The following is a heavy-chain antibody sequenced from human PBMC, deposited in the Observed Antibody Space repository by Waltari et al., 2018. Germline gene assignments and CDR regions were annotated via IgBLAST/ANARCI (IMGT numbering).Heavy chain of an antibody. Sequence: EVQLVESGGGLVQPGGSLRLSCAASGFSFSIYAMHWVRQAPGKGLEYVSAISSNGVSTYYENPMKGRLSISRDNSKNTLYLQMGSLRAEDMAVYYCARSPDQPDSLDYYMDVWGKGTTVTVSS. CDR2: ISSNGVST. CDR1: GFSFSIYA. V-gene: IGHV3-64*01. D-gene: IGHD2-21*01. J-gene: IGHJ6*03. CDR3: ARSPDQPDSLDYYMDV.